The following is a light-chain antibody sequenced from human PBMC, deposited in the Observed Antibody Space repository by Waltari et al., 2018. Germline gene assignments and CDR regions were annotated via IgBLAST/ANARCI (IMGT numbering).Light chain of an antibody. Sequence: QSITISCTGTSSDVGFYNYVSWYQQHPGKAPKLIIYDVSERPSGVSDRFSGSKSGNTASLTISGLQAEDEADYYCNSYTGSSSWVFGGGTKLTVL. CDR3: NSYTGSSSWV. CDR1: SSDVGFYNY. J-gene: IGLJ3*02. V-gene: IGLV2-14*04. CDR2: DVS.